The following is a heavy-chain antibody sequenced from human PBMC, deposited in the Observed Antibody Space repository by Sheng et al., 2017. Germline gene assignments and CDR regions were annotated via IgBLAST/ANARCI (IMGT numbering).Heavy chain of an antibody. Sequence: EVQLVESGGGLVKPGGSLRLSCASSGFSFFDFTMNWVRQGPGKGLEWVSTITTGSEKMYYADSVKGRFTISRDTSKNTVYMQMNSLRADDTAVYYCAKLNWDSGSPRVWGQGTQVTVSS. D-gene: IGHD1-26*01. CDR2: ITTGSEKM. CDR3: AKLNWDSGSPRV. V-gene: IGHV3-21*04. J-gene: IGHJ4*02. CDR1: GFSFFDFT.